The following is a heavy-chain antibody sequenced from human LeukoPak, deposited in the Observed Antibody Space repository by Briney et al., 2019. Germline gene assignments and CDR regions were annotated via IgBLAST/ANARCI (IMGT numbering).Heavy chain of an antibody. D-gene: IGHD4-17*01. CDR1: GFTFSSYA. CDR2: ISYDGSNK. J-gene: IGHJ4*02. V-gene: IGHV3-30-3*01. Sequence: GRSLRLSCAASGFTFSSYAMHWVRQAPGKGLEWVAVISYDGSNKYYADSVKVRFTISRDNSKNTLYLRMNSLRAEDTAVYYCARDLTTVTIGYWGQGTLVTVSS. CDR3: ARDLTTVTIGY.